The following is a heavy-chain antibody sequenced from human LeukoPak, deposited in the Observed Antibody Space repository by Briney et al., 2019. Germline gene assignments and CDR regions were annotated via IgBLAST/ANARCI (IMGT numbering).Heavy chain of an antibody. V-gene: IGHV3-21*01. D-gene: IGHD2-8*01. J-gene: IGHJ4*02. Sequence: GGSLRLSCAASGFTFSSYWMTWIRQAPGKGLEWVSSISSSSSYIYYADSVKGRFTISRDNAKNSLYLQMNSLRAEDTAVYYCARDANSMAPFDYWGQGTLVTVSS. CDR1: GFTFSSYW. CDR3: ARDANSMAPFDY. CDR2: ISSSSSYI.